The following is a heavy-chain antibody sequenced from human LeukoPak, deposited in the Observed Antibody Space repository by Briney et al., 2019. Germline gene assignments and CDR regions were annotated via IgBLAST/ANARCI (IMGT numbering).Heavy chain of an antibody. CDR3: ARTKYDYWFDP. Sequence: PGGSLRLSCAASGFTFSSYEMNWVRQAPGKGLEWVSYISSSGSTIYYADSVKGRFTIPRDNAKNSLYLQMNSLRAEDTAVYYCARTKYDYWFDPWGQGTLVTVSS. J-gene: IGHJ5*02. V-gene: IGHV3-48*03. CDR2: ISSSGSTI. CDR1: GFTFSSYE. D-gene: IGHD3-16*01.